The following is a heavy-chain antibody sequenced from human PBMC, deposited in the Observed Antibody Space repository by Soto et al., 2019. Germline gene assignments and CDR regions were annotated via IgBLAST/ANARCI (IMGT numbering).Heavy chain of an antibody. CDR3: AKRRGAGWQFVY. D-gene: IGHD2-15*01. Sequence: DVQLLESGGGLVQPEGSLRLSCAASGFTFSSYAMGWVRQGPGKGQEWVAVVSIGGSTHYADSVRGRFTISRDNSKNTRSLQMNSLSADYTAVYFCAKRRGAGWQFVYWGQGALVTVSS. J-gene: IGHJ4*02. CDR2: VSIGGST. V-gene: IGHV3-23*01. CDR1: GFTFSSYA.